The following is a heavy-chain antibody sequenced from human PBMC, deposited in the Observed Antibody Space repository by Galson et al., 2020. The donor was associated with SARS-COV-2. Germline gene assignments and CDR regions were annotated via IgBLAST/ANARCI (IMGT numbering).Heavy chain of an antibody. CDR1: GFTFDDYA. CDR3: AKGPNSYSSAWYGIDY. V-gene: IGHV3-9*01. Sequence: SLKISCAASGFTFDDYAMHWVRQAPGKGPEWVSTITWNSGSIGYADSVRGRFTISRDNAKNSLYLQMNSLIAEDTALYYCAKGPNSYSSAWYGIDYWGQGTLVTVSS. CDR2: ITWNSGSI. J-gene: IGHJ4*02. D-gene: IGHD6-19*01.